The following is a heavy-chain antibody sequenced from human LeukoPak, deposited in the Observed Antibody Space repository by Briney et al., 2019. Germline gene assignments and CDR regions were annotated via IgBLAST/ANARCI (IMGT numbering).Heavy chain of an antibody. Sequence: PGGSLRLSCAASGFTFSSYSMTWVRLAPGRGLEWVSDISSSSDTIYYADSVKGRYTISRDNARNSLFLQMDSLRAGDTAVYYCARDRAGVNRYFDYWGQGTLVTVSS. D-gene: IGHD3-10*01. CDR3: ARDRAGVNRYFDY. J-gene: IGHJ4*02. CDR1: GFTFSSYS. V-gene: IGHV3-48*01. CDR2: ISSSSDTI.